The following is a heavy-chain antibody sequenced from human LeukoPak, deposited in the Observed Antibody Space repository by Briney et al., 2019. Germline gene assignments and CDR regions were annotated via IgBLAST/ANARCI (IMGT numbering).Heavy chain of an antibody. Sequence: PSETLSLTCTVSGGSISSGGYYWSWIRQPPGKGLEWIGEINHSGSTNYNPSLKSRVTISGDTSKNQFSLKLSSVTAADTAVYYCAISYSSGLNFDYWGQGTLVTVSS. J-gene: IGHJ4*02. CDR3: AISYSSGLNFDY. CDR1: GGSISSGGYY. V-gene: IGHV4-61*08. D-gene: IGHD6-19*01. CDR2: INHSGST.